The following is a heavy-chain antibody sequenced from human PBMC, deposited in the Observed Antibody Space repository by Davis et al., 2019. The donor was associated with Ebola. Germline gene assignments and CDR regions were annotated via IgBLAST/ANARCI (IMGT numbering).Heavy chain of an antibody. D-gene: IGHD4-17*01. V-gene: IGHV3-30*18. CDR3: AKDWADDYGNP. Sequence: GESLKISCAASGFTFSSYGMHWVRQAPGKGLEWVAVISYDGSNKYYADSVKGRFTISRDNSKNTLYLQMNSLRAEDTAVYYCAKDWADDYGNPWGQGTLVTVSS. CDR1: GFTFSSYG. J-gene: IGHJ5*02. CDR2: ISYDGSNK.